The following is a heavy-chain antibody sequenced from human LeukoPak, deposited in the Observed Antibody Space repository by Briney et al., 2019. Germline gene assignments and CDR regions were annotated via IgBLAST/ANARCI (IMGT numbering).Heavy chain of an antibody. J-gene: IGHJ5*02. V-gene: IGHV4-34*01. CDR3: ARGPHLRYCTNGVCYTKGNWFDP. CDR1: GGSFSGYY. D-gene: IGHD2-8*01. CDR2: INHSGST. Sequence: SETPSLTCAVYGGSFSGYYWSWIRQPPGKGLEWIGEINHSGSTNYNPSLKSRVTISVDTSKNQFSLKLSSVTAADTAVYYCARGPHLRYCTNGVCYTKGNWFDPWGQGTLVTVSS.